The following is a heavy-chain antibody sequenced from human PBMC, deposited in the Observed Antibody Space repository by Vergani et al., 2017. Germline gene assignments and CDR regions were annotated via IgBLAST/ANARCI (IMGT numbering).Heavy chain of an antibody. D-gene: IGHD6-13*01. J-gene: IGHJ4*02. V-gene: IGHV5-51*01. CDR1: GYNFTNYW. CDR3: ARQISXYSSTLGGGYYFDY. Sequence: EVQLVQSGAEVKKPGESMKISCKGSGYNFTNYWIGWVRQMPGKGLEWMGIIYPGDSDTRYSPSFQGQVTISADKSISTAYLQWSSLKASDTAMYYCARQISXYSSTLGGGYYFDYWGQGTLVTVSS. CDR2: IYPGDSDT.